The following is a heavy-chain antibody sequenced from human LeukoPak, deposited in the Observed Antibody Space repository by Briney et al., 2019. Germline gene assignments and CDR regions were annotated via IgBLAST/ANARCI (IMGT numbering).Heavy chain of an antibody. CDR2: ISYDG. CDR3: ASAGDDYPNWFDP. V-gene: IGHV3-30*01. J-gene: IGHJ5*02. CDR1: GFTFSSYA. D-gene: IGHD4-11*01. Sequence: GGSLRLSCAVSGFTFSSYAMHWVRQAPGKGLEWVAVISYDGTISRDNSKNTLYLQMNSLRAEDTAVYYCASAGDDYPNWFDPWGQGTLVTVSS.